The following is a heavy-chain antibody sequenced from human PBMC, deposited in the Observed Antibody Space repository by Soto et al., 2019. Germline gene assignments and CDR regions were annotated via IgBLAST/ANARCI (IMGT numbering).Heavy chain of an antibody. V-gene: IGHV4-31*02. Sequence: KPSETLSLTCTVSGGSISSGGYYWSWIRQHPGKGLEWIGYIYYSGSTYYNPSLKSRVTISVDTSKNQFSLKLSSVTAADTAVYYCARVGTAMVENWFDPWGQGALVTVSS. CDR2: IYYSGST. J-gene: IGHJ5*02. D-gene: IGHD5-18*01. CDR1: GGSISSGGYY. CDR3: ARVGTAMVENWFDP.